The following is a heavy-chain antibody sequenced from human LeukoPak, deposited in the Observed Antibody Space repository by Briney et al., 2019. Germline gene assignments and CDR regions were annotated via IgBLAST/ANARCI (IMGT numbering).Heavy chain of an antibody. CDR3: TFDIAVAGTGDAFDI. J-gene: IGHJ3*02. CDR1: GFTFGDYA. V-gene: IGHV3-49*03. Sequence: GGSLRLSCTASGFTFGDYAMSWFRQAPGKGLEWVGFIRSKAYGGTTEYAASVKGRFTISRDDSKSIAYLQMNSLKTEDTAVYYCTFDIAVAGTGDAFDIWGQGTMVTVSS. D-gene: IGHD6-19*01. CDR2: IRSKAYGGTT.